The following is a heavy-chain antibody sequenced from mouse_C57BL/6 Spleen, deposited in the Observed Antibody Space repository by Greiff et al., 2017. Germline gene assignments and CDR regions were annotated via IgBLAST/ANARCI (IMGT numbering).Heavy chain of an antibody. CDR2: IYPGSGST. CDR1: GYTFTSYW. D-gene: IGHD1-1*02. J-gene: IGHJ4*01. V-gene: IGHV1-55*01. Sequence: QVQLQQPGAELVKPGASVKMSCKASGYTFTSYWLTWVKQRPGQGLEWIGDIYPGSGSTNYNEKFKSKATLTVDTSSSTAYMQLSSLTSEDSAVYYCARKRVVVDAMDYWGQGTSVTVSS. CDR3: ARKRVVVDAMDY.